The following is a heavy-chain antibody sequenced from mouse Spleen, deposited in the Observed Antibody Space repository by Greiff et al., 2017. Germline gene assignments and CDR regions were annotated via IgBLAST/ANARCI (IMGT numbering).Heavy chain of an antibody. CDR3: ARHYYGPLDY. J-gene: IGHJ2*01. CDR1: GYTFTDYN. CDR2: INPNNGGT. V-gene: IGHV1-18*01. Sequence: EVMLVESGPELVKPGASVKIPCKASGYTFTDYNMDWVKQSHGKSLEWIGDINPNNGGTIYNQKFKGKATLTVDKSSSTAYMELRSLTSEDTAVYYCARHYYGPLDYWGQGTTLTVSS. D-gene: IGHD1-1*01.